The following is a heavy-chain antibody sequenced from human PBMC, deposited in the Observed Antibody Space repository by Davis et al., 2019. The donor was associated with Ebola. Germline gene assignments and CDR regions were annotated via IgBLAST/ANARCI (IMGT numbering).Heavy chain of an antibody. CDR1: GYTFTSYD. D-gene: IGHD3-3*01. V-gene: IGHV1-2*04. CDR3: ARVSRNLRGIN. CDR2: INPNSGGT. J-gene: IGHJ4*02. Sequence: ASVKVSCKASGYTFTSYDINWVRQAPGQGLEWMGWINPNSGGTNYAQKFQGWVTMTRDTSISTAYMELSRLRSDDTAVYYCARVSRNLRGINWGQGTLVTVSS.